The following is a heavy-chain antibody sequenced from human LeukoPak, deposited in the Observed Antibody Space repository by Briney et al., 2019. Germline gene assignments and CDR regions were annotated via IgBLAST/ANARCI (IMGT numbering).Heavy chain of an antibody. D-gene: IGHD2-2*01. V-gene: IGHV4-34*01. CDR1: GGSFSGYY. CDR3: ASGDIVVVPAALSHAFDI. Sequence: SETLSLTCAVYGGSFSGYYWSWIRQPPGKGLEWIGEINHSGSTNYNPSLKSRVTISVDTSKNQFSLKLSSVTAADTAVYYCASGDIVVVPAALSHAFDIWGQGTMVTVSS. CDR2: INHSGST. J-gene: IGHJ3*02.